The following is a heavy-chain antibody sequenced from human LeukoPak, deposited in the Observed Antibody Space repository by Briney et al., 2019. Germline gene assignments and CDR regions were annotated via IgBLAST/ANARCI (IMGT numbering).Heavy chain of an antibody. D-gene: IGHD3-22*01. J-gene: IGHJ4*02. CDR2: IYYSGST. CDR1: GFTFSSYAMH. CDR3: ARRGSYYYDSSGLPAYYFDY. V-gene: IGHV4-39*01. Sequence: NPGGSLRLSCAASGFTFSSYAMHWVRQPPGKGLEWIGSIYYSGSTYYNPSLKSRVTISVDTSKNQFSLKLSSVTAADTAVYYCARRGSYYYDSSGLPAYYFDYWGQGTLVTVSS.